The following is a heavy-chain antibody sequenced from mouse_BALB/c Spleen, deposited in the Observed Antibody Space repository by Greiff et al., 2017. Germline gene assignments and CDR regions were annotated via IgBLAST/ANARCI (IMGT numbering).Heavy chain of an antibody. D-gene: IGHD1-1*01. CDR3: ASSAPLYYGSSWFAY. V-gene: IGHV3-2*02. CDR2: ISYSGST. Sequence: EVQRVESGPGLVKPSQSLSLTCTVTGYSITSDYAWNWIRQFPGNKLEWMGYISYSGSTSYNPSLKSRISITRDTSKNQFFLQLNSVTTEDTATYYCASSAPLYYGSSWFAYWGQGTLVTVSA. CDR1: GYSITSDYA. J-gene: IGHJ3*01.